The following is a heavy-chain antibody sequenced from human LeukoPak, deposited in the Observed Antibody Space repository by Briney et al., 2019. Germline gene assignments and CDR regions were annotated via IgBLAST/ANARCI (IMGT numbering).Heavy chain of an antibody. CDR3: ARDLPYSSSWESIDY. CDR2: ISTYNGNT. CDR1: NYTFTDYG. Sequence: ASVKVSCKASNYTFTDYGINWVRQAPGQGLEWMGWISTYNGNTNYVQKIQGRVTMTTDTSTSTAYMELRSLRSDDTAVYYCARDLPYSSSWESIDYWGQGTLVTVSS. J-gene: IGHJ4*02. V-gene: IGHV1-18*01. D-gene: IGHD6-13*01.